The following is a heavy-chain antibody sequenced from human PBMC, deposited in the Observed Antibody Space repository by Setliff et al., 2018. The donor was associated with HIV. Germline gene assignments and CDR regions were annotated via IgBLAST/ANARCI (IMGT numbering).Heavy chain of an antibody. J-gene: IGHJ6*02. V-gene: IGHV3-7*04. CDR3: TRKLAPGHGMDV. D-gene: IGHD3-3*02. CDR1: GFTFSRYW. CDR2: IKQDGSEE. Sequence: PGGSLRLSCAASGFTFSRYWMTWVRQAPGKGLEWVANIKQDGSEEHYGDSVKGRFTITRDNAKNSLYLQMDSLRVEDTTVYYCTRKLAPGHGMDVWGQGTTVTVSS.